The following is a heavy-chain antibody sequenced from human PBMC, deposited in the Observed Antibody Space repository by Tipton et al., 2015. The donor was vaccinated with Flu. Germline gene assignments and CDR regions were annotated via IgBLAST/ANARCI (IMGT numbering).Heavy chain of an antibody. V-gene: IGHV1-46*01. Sequence: QLVQSRAEVKKPGASVKVSCKASGYTFTSYYMHWVRQAPGQGLEWMGIINPSGGSTSYAQKFQGRVTMTRDTSTSTVYMELSSLRSEDTAVYYCAREAYCGGDCYNYYYGMDVWGQGTTVTVSS. CDR1: GYTFTSYY. D-gene: IGHD2-21*01. J-gene: IGHJ6*02. CDR3: AREAYCGGDCYNYYYGMDV. CDR2: INPSGGST.